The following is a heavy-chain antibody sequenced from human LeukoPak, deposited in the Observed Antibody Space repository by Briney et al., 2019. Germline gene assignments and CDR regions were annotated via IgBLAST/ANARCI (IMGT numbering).Heavy chain of an antibody. CDR1: GFTFSSYA. CDR3: AKVGSYGSGIWQSYYGMDV. CDR2: ISGSGGST. Sequence: QPGGSLRLSCAAPGFTFSSYAMSWVRQAPGKGLEWVSAISGSGGSTYYADSVKGRFTISRDNSKNTLYPQMNSLRAEDTAVYYCAKVGSYGSGIWQSYYGMDVWGQGTTVTVSS. V-gene: IGHV3-23*01. J-gene: IGHJ6*02. D-gene: IGHD3-10*01.